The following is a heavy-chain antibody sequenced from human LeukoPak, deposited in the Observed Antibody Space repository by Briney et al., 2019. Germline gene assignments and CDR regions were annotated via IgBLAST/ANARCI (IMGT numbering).Heavy chain of an antibody. J-gene: IGHJ5*02. CDR1: GYTFTSYD. CDR2: MNPNSGNT. CDR3: ARTDVYCSSTSCYTGFDP. Sequence: ASVKVSCKASGYTFTSYDINWVRQATGQGLEWMGWMNPNSGNTGYAQKFQGRVTMTRNTSISTAYMELSSLRSEDTAVYYCARTDVYCSSTSCYTGFDPWAQGTLVTVSS. D-gene: IGHD2-2*02. V-gene: IGHV1-8*01.